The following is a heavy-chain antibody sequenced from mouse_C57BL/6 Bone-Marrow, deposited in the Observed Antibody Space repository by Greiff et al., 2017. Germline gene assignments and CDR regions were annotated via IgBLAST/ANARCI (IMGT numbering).Heavy chain of an antibody. CDR1: GYTFTDHT. CDR2: IHPRDGST. V-gene: IGHV1-78*01. Sequence: QVQLQQPDAELVKPGASVTLSCKVSGYTFTDHTIHWMKQRPEQGLEWIGFIHPRDGSTNYNEKFKSKATLTADKSSSTAYMQLNSLTSEDSAVYFCARVGVATGECYFDFWGQGTTVTVSS. CDR3: ARVGVATGECYFDF. J-gene: IGHJ2*01.